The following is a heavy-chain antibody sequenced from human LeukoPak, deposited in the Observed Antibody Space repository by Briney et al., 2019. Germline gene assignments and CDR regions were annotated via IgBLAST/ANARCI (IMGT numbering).Heavy chain of an antibody. J-gene: IGHJ4*02. CDR1: GFTFSSCV. V-gene: IGHV3-23*01. Sequence: GGSLRLSCAASGFTFSSCVMSWVRQAPGKGLEWVSAISGSGDTAYYAESVRGRFTISRDISKNTLYLQMNSLRVEDTAVYYCVKDRVGTWEPIDYWGQGTLVTVSS. D-gene: IGHD1-26*01. CDR3: VKDRVGTWEPIDY. CDR2: ISGSGDTA.